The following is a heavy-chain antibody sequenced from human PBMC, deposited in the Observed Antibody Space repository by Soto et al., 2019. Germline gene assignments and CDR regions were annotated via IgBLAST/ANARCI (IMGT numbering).Heavy chain of an antibody. D-gene: IGHD3-10*01. CDR1: GASISNYY. CDR3: GSYASGTYPFFAQ. Sequence: PSETLSLTCSVSGASISNYYWNWIRQSPGKRLEWIGYVSNSGTSSYNPSLKSRVTISVDTSKNQLSLKLTSLTAADTAVYYCGSYASGTYPFFAQWGRGTLVTVSS. J-gene: IGHJ4*02. V-gene: IGHV4-59*01. CDR2: VSNSGTS.